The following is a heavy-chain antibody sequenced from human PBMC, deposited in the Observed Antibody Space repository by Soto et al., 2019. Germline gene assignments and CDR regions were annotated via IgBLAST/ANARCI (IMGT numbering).Heavy chain of an antibody. CDR3: AKLDFWNSYYGLDV. CDR1: GFTFGTYA. CDR2: ISGSDGTT. V-gene: IGHV3-23*01. D-gene: IGHD3-3*01. Sequence: GGSLRLSCAASGFTFGTYAMSWVGQAPGKGLEWVSSISGSDGTTYYADSVKGRFSISRDKSKNTLYLQMNSLRAEDTATYYCAKLDFWNSYYGLDVWGQGTTVTVSS. J-gene: IGHJ6*02.